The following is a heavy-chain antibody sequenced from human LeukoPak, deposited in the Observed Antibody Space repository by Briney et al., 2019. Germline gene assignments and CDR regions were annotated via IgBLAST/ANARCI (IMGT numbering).Heavy chain of an antibody. V-gene: IGHV3-53*01. D-gene: IGHD6-19*01. Sequence: QPGGSLRLSCAASGFTVSSNYMSWVRQAPGKGLEWVSVIYSGGSTYYADSVKGRFTISRDNSKNTLYLQMNSLRAEDTAVYYCARDRTSSGRNYYYYGMDVWGQGTTVTVSS. CDR3: ARDRTSSGRNYYYYGMDV. CDR1: GFTVSSNY. J-gene: IGHJ6*02. CDR2: IYSGGST.